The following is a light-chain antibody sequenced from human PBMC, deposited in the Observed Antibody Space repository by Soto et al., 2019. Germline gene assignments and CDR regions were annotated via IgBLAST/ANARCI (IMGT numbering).Light chain of an antibody. CDR1: QSIKNW. Sequence: DIQMTQSPSTLSASVGDRVTITCRASQSIKNWLAWYQQKPGTAPKFLIYDASTLESGVPSRFSGSGSGTEFTLTISSLQADDFASYFCQQYDDYPLTFGGGTKVEIK. J-gene: IGKJ4*01. V-gene: IGKV1-5*01. CDR2: DAS. CDR3: QQYDDYPLT.